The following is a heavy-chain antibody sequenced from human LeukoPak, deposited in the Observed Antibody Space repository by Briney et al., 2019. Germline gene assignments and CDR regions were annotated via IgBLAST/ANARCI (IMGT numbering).Heavy chain of an antibody. D-gene: IGHD3-9*01. CDR1: GFTFSSYA. CDR2: ISGSGGST. CDR3: AKGEKGLRYFDWLGLDY. Sequence: GRSLRLSCAASGFTFSSYAMSWVRQAPGKGLEWVSAISGSGGSTYYADSVKGRFTISRDNSKNTLYLQMNSLRAEDTAVYYCAKGEKGLRYFDWLGLDYWGQGTLVTVSS. J-gene: IGHJ4*02. V-gene: IGHV3-23*01.